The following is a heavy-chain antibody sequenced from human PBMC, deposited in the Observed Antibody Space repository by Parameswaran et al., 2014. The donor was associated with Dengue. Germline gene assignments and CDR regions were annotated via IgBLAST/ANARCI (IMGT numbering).Heavy chain of an antibody. Sequence: VRQMPGKGLEWMGIIYPGDSDTRYSPSFQGQVTISADKSISTAYLQWSSLKASDTAMYYCARRSSRQWFGENNDAFPISGAKGQWSPSPQ. CDR3: ARRSSRQWFGENNDAFPIS. J-gene: IGHJ3*02. CDR2: IYPGDSDT. V-gene: IGHV5-51*01. D-gene: IGHD3-10*01.